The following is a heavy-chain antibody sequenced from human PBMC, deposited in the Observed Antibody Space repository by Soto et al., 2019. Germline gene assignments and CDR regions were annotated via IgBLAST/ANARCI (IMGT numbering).Heavy chain of an antibody. D-gene: IGHD1-1*01. V-gene: IGHV1-69*06. CDR2: IIPIFGTA. J-gene: IGHJ5*02. CDR3: AWTGTTGKWFDP. Sequence: SVKVSCKASGGTFSSYAISWVRQAPGQGLEWMGGIIPIFGTANYAQKFQGRVTITADKSTSTAYMELSSLRSEDTAVYYCAWTGTTGKWFDPWGQGTLVTGSS. CDR1: GGTFSSYA.